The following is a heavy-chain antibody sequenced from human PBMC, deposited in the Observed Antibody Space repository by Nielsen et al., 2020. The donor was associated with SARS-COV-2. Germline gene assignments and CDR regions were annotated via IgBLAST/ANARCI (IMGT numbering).Heavy chain of an antibody. CDR1: GGSISSGSYY. Sequence: SETLSLTCTVSGGSISSGSYYWSWTRQPAGKGLEWIGRIYTSGSTNYNPSLKSRVTISVDTSKNQFSLKLSSVTAADTAVYYCARKWGYVGQYWFDPWGQGTLVTVSS. CDR2: IYTSGST. D-gene: IGHD2-15*01. CDR3: ARKWGYVGQYWFDP. J-gene: IGHJ5*02. V-gene: IGHV4-61*02.